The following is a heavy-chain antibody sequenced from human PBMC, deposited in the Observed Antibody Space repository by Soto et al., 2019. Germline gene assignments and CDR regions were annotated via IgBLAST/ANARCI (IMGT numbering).Heavy chain of an antibody. CDR2: MSWNRGSI. CDR3: AKDISLGELSAPDH. D-gene: IGHD3-16*02. V-gene: IGHV3-9*03. Sequence: QPGGSLRLSCVASGFTFDDFAMHWVRQAPGKGLEWVSGMSWNRGSIVYADSVKGRFTISRDNAKNSLYLQMNSLRPEDMALYYCAKDISLGELSAPDHWGQGTLVTVSS. J-gene: IGHJ4*02. CDR1: GFTFDDFA.